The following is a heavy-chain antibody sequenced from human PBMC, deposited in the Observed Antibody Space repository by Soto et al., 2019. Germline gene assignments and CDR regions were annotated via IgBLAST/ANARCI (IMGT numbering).Heavy chain of an antibody. J-gene: IGHJ5*02. CDR3: ARDVAGKNYFDP. CDR1: GFTFSHYA. D-gene: IGHD6-19*01. V-gene: IGHV3-30-3*01. Sequence: QAQLVESGGGVVQPGRSLRLSCAASGFTFSHYAMHWVRQAPGKGLEWVAIISYDGSKKYYGDSVKGRFTISRDNSKNTLYLQMNSLRVEDPAVYYCARDVAGKNYFDPWGQGTPVTVSS. CDR2: ISYDGSKK.